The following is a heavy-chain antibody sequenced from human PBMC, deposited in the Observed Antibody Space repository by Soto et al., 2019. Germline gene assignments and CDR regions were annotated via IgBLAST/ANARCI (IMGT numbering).Heavy chain of an antibody. D-gene: IGHD2-2*01. CDR3: ARFECSSTSCYLPFQH. V-gene: IGHV4-34*01. CDR1: GGSFSGYY. Sequence: PSETLSLTCAVYGGSFSGYYWSWIRQPPGKGLEWIGEINHSGSTNYNPSLKSRVTISVDTSKNQFSLKLSSVTAADTAVYYCARFECSSTSCYLPFQHWGQGTLVTVSS. J-gene: IGHJ1*01. CDR2: INHSGST.